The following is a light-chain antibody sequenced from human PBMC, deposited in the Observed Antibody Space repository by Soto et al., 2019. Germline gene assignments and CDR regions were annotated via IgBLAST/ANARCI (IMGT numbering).Light chain of an antibody. CDR2: GAS. CDR3: QQHNGYSERM. Sequence: DIQMTQSPSTLSASAGDRVTITCRASQSISTWLAWYQQKPGKAHKLLIYGASSLASGVPSRFSGSGSGKEFTLTISSLQPDDFATYYCQQHNGYSERMFGQGTKVDIK. V-gene: IGKV1-5*01. J-gene: IGKJ1*01. CDR1: QSISTW.